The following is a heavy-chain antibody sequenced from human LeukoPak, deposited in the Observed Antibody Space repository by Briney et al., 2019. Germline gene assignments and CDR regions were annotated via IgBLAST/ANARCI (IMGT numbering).Heavy chain of an antibody. CDR1: GFTFSRSW. J-gene: IGHJ5*02. V-gene: IGHV3-7*01. Sequence: GGSLRLSCAASGFTFSRSWMHWVRQAPGKGLEWVASIKEDGGEKYYVDSVKGRFTISRDNAKNSLYLQMNSLRAEDTAMYYCASSGWYSTPNWFDPWGQGTLVIVSS. D-gene: IGHD6-19*01. CDR2: IKEDGGEK. CDR3: ASSGWYSTPNWFDP.